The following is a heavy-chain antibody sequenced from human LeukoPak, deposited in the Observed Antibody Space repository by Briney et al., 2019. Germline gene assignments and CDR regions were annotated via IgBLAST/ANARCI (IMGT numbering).Heavy chain of an antibody. D-gene: IGHD3-22*01. Sequence: SETLSLTCTVSGGSVSSGSYYWSWIRQPPGKGLEWIGYIYYSGSTNYNPSLKSRVTISVDTSKNQFSLKLSSVTAADTAVYYCARDSSGFTDYYDSSGYYSFYDYWGQGTLVTVSS. CDR3: ARDSSGFTDYYDSSGYYSFYDY. CDR2: IYYSGST. CDR1: GGSVSSGSYY. V-gene: IGHV4-61*01. J-gene: IGHJ4*02.